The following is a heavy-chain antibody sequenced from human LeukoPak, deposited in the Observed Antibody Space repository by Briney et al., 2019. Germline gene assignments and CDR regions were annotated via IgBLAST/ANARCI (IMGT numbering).Heavy chain of an antibody. D-gene: IGHD4-17*01. CDR2: IYYSGST. CDR1: GGSISSSSYY. Sequence: PSETLSLTCTVSGGSISSSSYYWGWIRQPPGKGLEWIGSIYYSGSTYYNPSLKSRVTISVDASKNQFSLKLSSVTAADTAVYHCARHDYGDYAPFDYWGQGTLVTVSS. CDR3: ARHDYGDYAPFDY. V-gene: IGHV4-39*01. J-gene: IGHJ4*02.